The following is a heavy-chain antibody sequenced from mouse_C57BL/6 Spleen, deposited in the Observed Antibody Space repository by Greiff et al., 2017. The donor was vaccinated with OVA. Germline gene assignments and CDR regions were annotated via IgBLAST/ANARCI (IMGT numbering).Heavy chain of an antibody. J-gene: IGHJ2*01. V-gene: IGHV7-3*01. CDR1: GFTFTDYY. Sequence: EVMLVESGGGLVQPGGSLSLSCAASGFTFTDYYMSWVRQPPGKALEWLGFIRNKANGYTTEYSASVKGRFTISRDNSQSILYLQMNALRAEDSATYYCALAYYSNYPDYWGQGTTLTVSS. CDR3: ALAYYSNYPDY. CDR2: IRNKANGYTT. D-gene: IGHD2-5*01.